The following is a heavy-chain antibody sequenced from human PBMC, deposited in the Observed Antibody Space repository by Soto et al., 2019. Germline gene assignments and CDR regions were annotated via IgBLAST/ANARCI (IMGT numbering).Heavy chain of an antibody. J-gene: IGHJ5*02. CDR2: IIPILGIA. CDR3: AREDGYTSFDWSADTPTNWFDP. Sequence: GASVKVSCKASGGTFSSYTISWVRQAHGQGLEWMGRIIPILGIANYAQKFQGRVTITADKSTSTAYMELSSLRSEDTAVYYCAREDGYTSFDWSADTPTNWFDPWGQGTLVTVSS. V-gene: IGHV1-69*04. CDR1: GGTFSSYT. D-gene: IGHD3-9*01.